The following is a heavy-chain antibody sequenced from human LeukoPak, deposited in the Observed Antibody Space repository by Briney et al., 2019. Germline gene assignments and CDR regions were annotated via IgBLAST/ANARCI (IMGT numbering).Heavy chain of an antibody. Sequence: GGSLRLSCAASGFTFSSYAMTWVRQAPGKGLEWVSAISGSGGSTHYADSVKGQFTISRDNSKNTLYLQIDSLRAEDTAIYYCAKNRNFWPGSAGFDYWGQGTLVTVSS. D-gene: IGHD3/OR15-3a*01. CDR1: GFTFSSYA. J-gene: IGHJ4*02. CDR2: ISGSGGST. V-gene: IGHV3-23*01. CDR3: AKNRNFWPGSAGFDY.